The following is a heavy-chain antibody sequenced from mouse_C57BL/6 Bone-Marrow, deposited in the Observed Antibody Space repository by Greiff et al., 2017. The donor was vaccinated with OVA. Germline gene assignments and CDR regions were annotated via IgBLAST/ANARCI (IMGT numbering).Heavy chain of an antibody. Sequence: VQLQQSGPELVKPGASVKISCKASGYSFTGYYMNWVKQSPEKSLEWIGEINPSTGGTTYNQKFTAKATLTVDKSSSTAYMQLKSLTSEDSAVYYCARSYDGYYALLYFDVWGTGTTVTVSS. D-gene: IGHD2-3*01. V-gene: IGHV1-42*01. CDR2: INPSTGGT. CDR3: ARSYDGYYALLYFDV. CDR1: GYSFTGYY. J-gene: IGHJ1*03.